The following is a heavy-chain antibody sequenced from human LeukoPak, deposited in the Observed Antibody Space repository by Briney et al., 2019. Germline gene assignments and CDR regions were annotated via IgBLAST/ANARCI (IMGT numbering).Heavy chain of an antibody. V-gene: IGHV3-23*01. CDR2: INGRGGST. J-gene: IGHJ4*02. CDR1: GFTFSNFA. Sequence: GGSLRLSCAASGFTFSNFAMSWVRQAPGKGLEWVSGINGRGGSTYYADSVKGRFTISRDNSKNTLYLQINSLRAEDMALYYCAKSSDGSTSFDQWGQGTLVTVSS. CDR3: AKSSDGSTSFDQ. D-gene: IGHD2-2*01.